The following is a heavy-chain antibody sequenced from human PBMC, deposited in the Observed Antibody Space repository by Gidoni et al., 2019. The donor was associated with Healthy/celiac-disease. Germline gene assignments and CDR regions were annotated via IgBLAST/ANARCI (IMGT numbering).Heavy chain of an antibody. CDR3: ARDKGAIMVRGVIIYYPDAFDI. CDR2: IWYDGSTK. CDR1: GVTFSSEG. V-gene: IGHV3-33*01. D-gene: IGHD3-10*01. J-gene: IGHJ3*02. Sequence: QVQLVESGGGVVQPGRSLRLSCAASGVTFSSEGMHWVRQAPGKGLEWVAVIWYDGSTKYYADSVKGRFTISRDNSKNTLYLQMNSLRAEDTAVYYCARDKGAIMVRGVIIYYPDAFDIWGQGTMVTVSS.